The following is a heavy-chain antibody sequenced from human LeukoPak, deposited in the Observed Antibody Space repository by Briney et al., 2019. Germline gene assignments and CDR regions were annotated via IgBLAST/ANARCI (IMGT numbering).Heavy chain of an antibody. Sequence: GSLRLSCAASGFTFSSYSMNWVRQAPGKGLEWIGYIYYSGTTYYNTSLKSRVTISVDTSKNQFSLKLSSVTAADTAVYYCARVGHDLYPYYFDFWGQGTLVTVSS. D-gene: IGHD5/OR15-5a*01. CDR1: GFTFSSYS. CDR2: IYYSGTT. CDR3: ARVGHDLYPYYFDF. J-gene: IGHJ4*02. V-gene: IGHV4-59*12.